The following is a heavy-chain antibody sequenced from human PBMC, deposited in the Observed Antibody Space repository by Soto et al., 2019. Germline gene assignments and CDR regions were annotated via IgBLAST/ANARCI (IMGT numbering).Heavy chain of an antibody. D-gene: IGHD3-10*01. CDR1: GFIVSSNQ. CDR2: IYSGGNT. Sequence: GGSLRLSCAASGFIVSSNQMSWVRQAPGKGLEWVSVIYSGGNTFYADSVDGRFTISRDNSKNTLYLQMNSLRAEDTAVYYCARLPSYFDSGTYNYWGHGTLVTV. CDR3: ARLPSYFDSGTYNY. V-gene: IGHV3-66*04. J-gene: IGHJ4*01.